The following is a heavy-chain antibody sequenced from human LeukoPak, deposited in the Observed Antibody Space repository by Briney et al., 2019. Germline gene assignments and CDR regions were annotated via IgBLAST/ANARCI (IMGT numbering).Heavy chain of an antibody. Sequence: SETLSLTCGVYDGSFIGDYWSWIRQSPGMGLEWIGQVYHSGSANYNPSLRSRVTISIDTSKKQFSLKLNSVTATDTAVYYCAGHGGFYFDSWGQGTLVTVSS. CDR1: DGSFIGDY. V-gene: IGHV4-34*01. D-gene: IGHD3-16*01. CDR3: AGHGGFYFDS. J-gene: IGHJ4*02. CDR2: VYHSGSA.